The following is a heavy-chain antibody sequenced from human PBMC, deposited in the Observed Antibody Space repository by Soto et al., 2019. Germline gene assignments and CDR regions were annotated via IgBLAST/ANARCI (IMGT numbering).Heavy chain of an antibody. CDR1: GGTFSSYA. D-gene: IGHD4-17*01. CDR3: ARDPSVTVTTLGEVLDY. J-gene: IGHJ4*02. V-gene: IGHV1-69*12. CDR2: FIPIFGKA. Sequence: QVQLVQSGAEVKKPGSSEKVSCKASGGTFSSYAISWVRQAPGQGLEWMGGFIPIFGKANHAQKCQGRVTITADESTSTAYMELSSLRSEDTAVYYCARDPSVTVTTLGEVLDYWGQGTLVTVSS.